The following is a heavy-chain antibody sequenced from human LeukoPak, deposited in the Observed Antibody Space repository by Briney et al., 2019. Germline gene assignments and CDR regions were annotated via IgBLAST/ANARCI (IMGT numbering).Heavy chain of an antibody. Sequence: SETLSLTCTVSGGSISSYYWSWIRQPPGKGLEWIGYIYYSGSTNYNPSLKSRVTISVDTSKNQFSLKLSSVTAADTAVYYCARGTMVRGRYYYYYYGMDVWGKGTTVTVSS. V-gene: IGHV4-59*01. D-gene: IGHD3-10*01. J-gene: IGHJ6*04. CDR2: IYYSGST. CDR1: GGSISSYY. CDR3: ARGTMVRGRYYYYYYGMDV.